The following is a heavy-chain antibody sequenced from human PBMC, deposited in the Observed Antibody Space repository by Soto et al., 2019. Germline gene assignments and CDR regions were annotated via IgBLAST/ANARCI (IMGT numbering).Heavy chain of an antibody. D-gene: IGHD2-15*01. V-gene: IGHV4-39*01. J-gene: IGHJ4*02. CDR2: IYYSGST. CDR3: ARHTPAISISDH. CDR1: GGSISSSSYY. Sequence: QLQLQESGPGLVKPSETLSLTCTVSGGSISSSSYYWGWIRQPPGKGLEWIGSIYYSGSTYYNPSLKSLVTISVDPSKTPFSLNLSSVTASVTAVYYCARHTPAISISDHWGQGTLVTVSS.